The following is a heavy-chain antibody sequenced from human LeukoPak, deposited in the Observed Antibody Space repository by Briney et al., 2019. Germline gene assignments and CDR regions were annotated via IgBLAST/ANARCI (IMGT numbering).Heavy chain of an antibody. CDR2: ISTSSSYI. CDR3: ARVGSSSWSRGGYFDY. V-gene: IGHV3-21*01. CDR1: GFTFSTYS. Sequence: PGGSLRLSCAASGFTFSTYSMNWVRQAPGKGLEWVSSISTSSSYINYADSVKGRFTISRDNAKNSLYLQMNSLRAEDTAVYYCARVGSSSWSRGGYFDYWGQGTLVTVSS. D-gene: IGHD6-13*01. J-gene: IGHJ4*02.